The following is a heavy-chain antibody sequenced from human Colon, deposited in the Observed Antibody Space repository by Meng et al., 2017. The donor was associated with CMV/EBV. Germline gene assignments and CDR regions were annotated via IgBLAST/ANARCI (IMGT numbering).Heavy chain of an antibody. CDR3: AKVSADYDILTGYLYFDY. CDR1: GFTFSSYA. CDR2: ISGSGYST. D-gene: IGHD3-9*01. Sequence: GGSLRLSCAASGFTFSSYAMSWVRQAAGKGLEWVSGISGSGYSTYYADSVKGRFTISRDNSKNTLYLQMNSLRAEDTAVYYCAKVSADYDILTGYLYFDYWGQGTLVTVSS. J-gene: IGHJ4*02. V-gene: IGHV3-23*01.